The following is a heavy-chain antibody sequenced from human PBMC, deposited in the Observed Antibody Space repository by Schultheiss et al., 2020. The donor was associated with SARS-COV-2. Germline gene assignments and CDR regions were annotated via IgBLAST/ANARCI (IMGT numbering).Heavy chain of an antibody. D-gene: IGHD1-1*01. CDR1: GGSISSSSYY. CDR2: IYYSGST. V-gene: IGHV4-39*01. Sequence: SETLSLTCTVSGGSISSSSYYWGWIRQPPGKGLEWIGSIYYSGSTYYNPSLKSRVTISVDTSKNQFSLKLSSVTAADTAVYYCASPTGTTRSPFSLWGQGTLVTVSS. J-gene: IGHJ4*02. CDR3: ASPTGTTRSPFSL.